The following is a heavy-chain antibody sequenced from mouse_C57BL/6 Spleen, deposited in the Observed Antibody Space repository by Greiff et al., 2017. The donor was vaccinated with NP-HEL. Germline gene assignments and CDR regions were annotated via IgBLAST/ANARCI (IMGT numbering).Heavy chain of an antibody. CDR2: ISSGGDYI. D-gene: IGHD1-1*01. J-gene: IGHJ4*01. CDR1: GFTFSSYA. CDR3: TRDYYADYAMDY. Sequence: EVQLVESGEGLVKPGGSLKLSCAASGFTFSSYAMSWVRQTPEKRLEWVAYISSGGDYIYYADTVKGRFTISRDNARNTLYLQMSSLKSEDTAMYYCTRDYYADYAMDYWGQGTSVTVSS. V-gene: IGHV5-9-1*02.